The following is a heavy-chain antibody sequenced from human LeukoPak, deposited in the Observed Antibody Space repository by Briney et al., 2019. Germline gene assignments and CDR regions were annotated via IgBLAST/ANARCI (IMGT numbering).Heavy chain of an antibody. Sequence: GGSLRLSCAASGFTFSSYAMSWVRQAPGKGLEWVSAISGSGGSTYYADSVKGRFTISRDNSKNTLYLQMNSLRAEDTAVYYCAKGQWFGESSRGMDVWGQGTSVTVSS. CDR3: AKGQWFGESSRGMDV. CDR2: ISGSGGST. J-gene: IGHJ6*02. D-gene: IGHD3-10*01. CDR1: GFTFSSYA. V-gene: IGHV3-23*01.